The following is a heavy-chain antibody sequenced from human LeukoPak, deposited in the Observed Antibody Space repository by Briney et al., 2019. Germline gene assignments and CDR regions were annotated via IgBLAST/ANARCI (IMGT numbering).Heavy chain of an antibody. CDR3: ARGSYGRYFDY. V-gene: IGHV3-30-3*01. CDR2: ISYDGSNK. D-gene: IGHD3-16*01. J-gene: IGHJ4*02. CDR1: GFTFSSYA. Sequence: SLRLSCAASGFTFSSYAMHWVRQAPGKGLEWVAVISYDGSNKYYADSVKGRFTISRDNSKKTLYLQMNSLRAEDTAVYYCARGSYGRYFDYWGQGTLVTVSS.